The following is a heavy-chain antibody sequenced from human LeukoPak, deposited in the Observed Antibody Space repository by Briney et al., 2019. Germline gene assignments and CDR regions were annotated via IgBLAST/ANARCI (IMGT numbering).Heavy chain of an antibody. Sequence: GGSLRLSCAASGFTFSSYWMSWVRQAPGKGLEWVANIKQDGSEKYYVDSVKGRFTISRDNAKNSLYLQMNSLRAEDTAVYYCARDSETGYSSGWNEGIFDYWGQGTLVTVSS. D-gene: IGHD6-19*01. CDR2: IKQDGSEK. CDR3: ARDSETGYSSGWNEGIFDY. J-gene: IGHJ4*02. CDR1: GFTFSSYW. V-gene: IGHV3-7*01.